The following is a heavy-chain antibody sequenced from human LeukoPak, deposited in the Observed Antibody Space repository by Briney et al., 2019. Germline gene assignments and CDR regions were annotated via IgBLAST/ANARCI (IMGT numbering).Heavy chain of an antibody. D-gene: IGHD6-13*01. Sequence: PSETLSLTCTVSGGSISSSSYYWGWIRQPPEKGLEWIGSIYYSGSTYYNPSLKSRVTISVDTSKNQFSLKLTSVTAADTAVYYCARGIAAAPERAFDIWGQGTMVTVSS. CDR3: ARGIAAAPERAFDI. CDR1: GGSISSSSYY. J-gene: IGHJ3*02. V-gene: IGHV4-39*07. CDR2: IYYSGST.